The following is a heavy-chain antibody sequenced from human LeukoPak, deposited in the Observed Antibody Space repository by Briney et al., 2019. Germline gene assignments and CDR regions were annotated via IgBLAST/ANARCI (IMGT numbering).Heavy chain of an antibody. J-gene: IGHJ3*02. CDR1: GASISGSGYY. CDR3: ARDRTITDAFDI. Sequence: SSETLSLTCTVSGASISGSGYYWGWIRQPPGKGLEWIGRIYTSGSTNYNPSLKSRVTMSVDTSKNQFSLKLSSVTAADTAVYYCARDRTITDAFDIWGQGTMVTVSS. CDR2: IYTSGST. D-gene: IGHD5-24*01. V-gene: IGHV4-39*07.